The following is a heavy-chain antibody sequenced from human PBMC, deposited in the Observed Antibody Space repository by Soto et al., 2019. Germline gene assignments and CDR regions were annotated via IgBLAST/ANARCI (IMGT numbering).Heavy chain of an antibody. V-gene: IGHV4-34*01. CDR2: INHSGST. D-gene: IGHD6-19*01. CDR1: GGSFSGYY. CDR3: ARASSGWSRVPRY. J-gene: IGHJ4*02. Sequence: SETLSLTCAVYGGSFSGYYWSWIRQPPGKGLEWIGEINHSGSTNYNPSLKSRVTISVDTSKNQFSLKLSSVTAADTAVYYCARASSGWSRVPRYWGQGTLVTVSS.